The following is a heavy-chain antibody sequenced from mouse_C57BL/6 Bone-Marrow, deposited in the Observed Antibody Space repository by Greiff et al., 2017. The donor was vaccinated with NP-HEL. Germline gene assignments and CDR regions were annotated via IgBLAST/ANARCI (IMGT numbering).Heavy chain of an antibody. CDR2: ISSGGSYY. CDR3: ASPYDYDVAWFAY. Sequence: EVQLVESGGDLVKPGGSLKLSCAASGFTFSSYGMSWVRQTPDKRLEWVATISSGGSYYYYPDSVKGRFTISRDNAKNTLYLQMSSLKSEDTAMYYCASPYDYDVAWFAYWGQGTLVTVSA. D-gene: IGHD2-4*01. V-gene: IGHV5-6*01. CDR1: GFTFSSYG. J-gene: IGHJ3*01.